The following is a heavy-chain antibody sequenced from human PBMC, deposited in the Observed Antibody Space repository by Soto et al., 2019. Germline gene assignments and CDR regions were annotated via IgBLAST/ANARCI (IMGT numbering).Heavy chain of an antibody. V-gene: IGHV4-31*03. Sequence: QVQLQESGPGLVKPSQTLSLSCTVSGDSISRGGYYWNWIRQHPRKGLEWIGYIYHSGSTNYNPSLKSRVTISVDTSKNQLSLELTNVTAADTAVYYCVREVAGAYVLGWFGPWGQGILVTVSS. J-gene: IGHJ5*02. D-gene: IGHD2-21*01. CDR2: IYHSGST. CDR3: VREVAGAYVLGWFGP. CDR1: GDSISRGGYY.